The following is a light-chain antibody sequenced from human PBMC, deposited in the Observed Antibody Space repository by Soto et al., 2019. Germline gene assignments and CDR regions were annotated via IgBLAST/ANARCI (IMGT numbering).Light chain of an antibody. J-gene: IGLJ7*01. V-gene: IGLV2-11*01. Sequence: QSALTQPRSVSGSPGQSVTISCTGTNSDVGTYNYVSWYQQHPGKAPKLIIYDVTKRPSGVPDRFSGSKSGNTASLNISGLQAADEAEYYCCCCSYAGSSSFRVLFGGGTQLTVL. CDR1: NSDVGTYNY. CDR2: DVT. CDR3: CSYAGSSSFRVL.